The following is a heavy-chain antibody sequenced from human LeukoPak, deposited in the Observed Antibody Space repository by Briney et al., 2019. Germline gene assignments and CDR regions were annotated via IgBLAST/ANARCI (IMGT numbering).Heavy chain of an antibody. J-gene: IGHJ4*02. CDR2: IYPGDSDT. CDR3: ARRWYYGGNGDGDYFDY. Sequence: GESLKISCKGSGYSFTSYWIGWVRQMPGKGLEWMGIIYPGDSDTRYSPSFQGQVTISADKSISTAYLQWSSLKASDTAMYYCARRWYYGGNGDGDYFDYWGQGTLVTVSS. V-gene: IGHV5-51*01. D-gene: IGHD4-23*01. CDR1: GYSFTSYW.